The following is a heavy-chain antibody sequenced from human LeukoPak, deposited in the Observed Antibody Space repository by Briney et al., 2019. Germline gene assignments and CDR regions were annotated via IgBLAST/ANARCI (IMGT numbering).Heavy chain of an antibody. J-gene: IGHJ4*02. CDR2: IKQDGSAE. Sequence: GGSLRLSCAVSGFTISNYWMSWVRQAPGKGLEWVATIKQDGSAEFYVDSVKGRFTISRDSAKHSLYLQMNSLRDDDTAVYYCARDLFDYWGRGTLVTVSS. V-gene: IGHV3-7*01. CDR3: ARDLFDY. CDR1: GFTISNYW.